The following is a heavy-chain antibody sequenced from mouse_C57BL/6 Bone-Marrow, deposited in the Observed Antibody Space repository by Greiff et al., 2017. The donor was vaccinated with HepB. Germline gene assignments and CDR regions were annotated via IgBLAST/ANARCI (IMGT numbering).Heavy chain of an antibody. CDR3: VRRRGAY. J-gene: IGHJ3*01. V-gene: IGHV10-1*01. Sequence: EVKLLESGGGLVQPKGSLKLSCAASGFSFNTYAMNWVRQAPGQGLEWVARIRSKSNNYATYYADSVKDRFTISRDASESMLYLQMNNLKTEDTSMYYCVRRRGAYWGKGTLVTVSA. CDR2: IRSKSNNYAT. CDR1: GFSFNTYA.